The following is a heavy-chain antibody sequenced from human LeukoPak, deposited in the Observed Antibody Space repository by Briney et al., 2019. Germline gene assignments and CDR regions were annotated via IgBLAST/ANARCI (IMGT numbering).Heavy chain of an antibody. Sequence: SETLSLTCAVSGGFISSGGYSWSWIRQPPGKGLEWIGYIYHSGSTYYNPSLKSRVTISVDRSKNQFSLKLSSVTAADTAVYYCARGGGDYYDSSGYYLWFDPWGQGTLVTVSS. CDR2: IYHSGST. CDR3: ARGGGDYYDSSGYYLWFDP. D-gene: IGHD3-22*01. CDR1: GGFISSGGYS. V-gene: IGHV4-30-2*01. J-gene: IGHJ5*02.